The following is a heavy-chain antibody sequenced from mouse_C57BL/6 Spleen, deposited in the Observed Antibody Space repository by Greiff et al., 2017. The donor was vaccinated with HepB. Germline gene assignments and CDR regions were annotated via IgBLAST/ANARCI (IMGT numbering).Heavy chain of an antibody. CDR1: GYTFTSYW. D-gene: IGHD2-4*01. CDR3: ARCYMIREAMDY. CDR2: IDPSDSYT. Sequence: QVQLQQPGAELVKPGASVKLSCKASGYTFTSYWMQWVKQRPGQGLEWIGEIDPSDSYTNYNQKFKGKATLTVDTSSSTAYMQLSSLTSEDSAVCYCARCYMIREAMDYWGQGTSVTVSS. J-gene: IGHJ4*01. V-gene: IGHV1-50*01.